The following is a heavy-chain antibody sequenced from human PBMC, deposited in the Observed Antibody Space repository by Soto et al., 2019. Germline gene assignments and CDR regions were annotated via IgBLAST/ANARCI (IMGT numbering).Heavy chain of an antibody. J-gene: IGHJ4*02. V-gene: IGHV3-15*01. CDR1: GFTFSNAW. CDR3: TAIALPSDYGDYDY. D-gene: IGHD4-17*01. CDR2: IKSKTDGGTT. Sequence: GGSLRLSCAASGFTFSNAWMSWVRQAPGKGLEWVGRIKSKTDGGTTDYAAPVKGRFTISREDSKNTLYLQMNSLKTEDTAVYYCTAIALPSDYGDYDYWGQGTLVTVSS.